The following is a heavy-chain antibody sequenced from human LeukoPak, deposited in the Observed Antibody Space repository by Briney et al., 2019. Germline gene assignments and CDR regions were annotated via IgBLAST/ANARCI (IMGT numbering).Heavy chain of an antibody. D-gene: IGHD2-15*01. CDR3: AKRDESGGSCHAQSPCYGMDV. CDR1: GFAFSNYG. J-gene: IGHJ6*02. Sequence: PGRSLRLSCAASGFAFSNYGMRWVRQAPGKGLDWVAFIWFDGSNKYYADSVKGRFTISRDNSKNTLYLQMNSLRAEDTAVYYCAKRDESGGSCHAQSPCYGMDVWGQGTTVTVSS. CDR2: IWFDGSNK. V-gene: IGHV3-33*06.